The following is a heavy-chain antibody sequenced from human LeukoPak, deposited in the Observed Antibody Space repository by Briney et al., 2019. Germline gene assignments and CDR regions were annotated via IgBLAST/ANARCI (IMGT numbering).Heavy chain of an antibody. D-gene: IGHD3-9*01. CDR3: ARLGRDYDILTGYYHPPL. Sequence: ASVKVSCKASGYTFTGYYMHWVRQAPGQGLEWMGWINPNSGGTNYAQKFQGRVTMTRDTSISTAYMELSRLRSDDTAVYYCARLGRDYDILTGYYHPPLWGQGTLVTVSS. V-gene: IGHV1-2*02. CDR1: GYTFTGYY. J-gene: IGHJ4*02. CDR2: INPNSGGT.